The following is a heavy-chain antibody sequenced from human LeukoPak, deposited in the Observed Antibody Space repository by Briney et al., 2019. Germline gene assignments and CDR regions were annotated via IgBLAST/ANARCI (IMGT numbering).Heavy chain of an antibody. Sequence: GGSLRLSCAASGFTFSSYAMHWVRQAPGKGLEWVAVISYDGSNKYYADSVKGRFTISRDNSKNTLYLQMNSLRAEDTAVYYCARDGIVVVVAATHNYYYYYGMDVWGQGTTVTVSS. D-gene: IGHD2-15*01. CDR1: GFTFSSYA. CDR2: ISYDGSNK. V-gene: IGHV3-30-3*01. CDR3: ARDGIVVVVAATHNYYYYYGMDV. J-gene: IGHJ6*02.